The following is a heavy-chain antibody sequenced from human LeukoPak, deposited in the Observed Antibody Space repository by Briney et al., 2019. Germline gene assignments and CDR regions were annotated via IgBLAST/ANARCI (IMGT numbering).Heavy chain of an antibody. Sequence: SVKVSCKASGGTFSSYAISWVRQGPGQGLEWMGGIIPIFGTANYAQKFQGRVTITADESTSTAYMELSSLRSEDTAVYYCAREYSGANTMIVDYWGQGTLVTVSS. CDR1: GGTFSSYA. CDR2: IIPIFGTA. J-gene: IGHJ4*02. D-gene: IGHD1-26*01. V-gene: IGHV1-69*01. CDR3: AREYSGANTMIVDY.